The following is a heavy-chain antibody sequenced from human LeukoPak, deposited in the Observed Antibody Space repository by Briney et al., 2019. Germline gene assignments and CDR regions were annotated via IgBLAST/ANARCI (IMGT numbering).Heavy chain of an antibody. CDR2: IKQDGSEK. J-gene: IGHJ6*02. D-gene: IGHD5-12*01. CDR1: GFTFSSYW. Sequence: GGSLRLSCAASGFTFSSYWMSWVRQAPGKGLEWVANIKQDGSEKYYVDSEKGRFTISRDNAKNSLYLQMNSLRAEDTAVYYCARDSGYDSRYYYYYYGMDVWGQGTTVTVSS. V-gene: IGHV3-7*01. CDR3: ARDSGYDSRYYYYYYGMDV.